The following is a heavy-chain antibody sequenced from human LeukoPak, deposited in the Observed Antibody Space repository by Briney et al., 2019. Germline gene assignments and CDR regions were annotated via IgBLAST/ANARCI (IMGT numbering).Heavy chain of an antibody. V-gene: IGHV3-21*01. CDR2: ITSRSRYL. Sequence: KAGGPLTLSCAPSGFTFSIYSMIGPPHAPGKGLEWVSSITSRSRYLHYADSVKGRHTISRDNAKNSLYLQMNRLRAEDTAVYYCARDKGNHDCSNYVGPFDYWGQGTLVTVSS. CDR3: ARDKGNHDCSNYVGPFDY. D-gene: IGHD4-11*01. J-gene: IGHJ4*02. CDR1: GFTFSIYS.